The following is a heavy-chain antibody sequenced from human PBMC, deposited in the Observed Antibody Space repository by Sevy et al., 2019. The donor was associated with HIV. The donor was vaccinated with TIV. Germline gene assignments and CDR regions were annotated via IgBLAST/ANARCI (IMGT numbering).Heavy chain of an antibody. CDR1: GFTFSYSG. V-gene: IGHV3-30*02. CDR3: AKNTAAVGVGGFDY. Sequence: GGSLRLSCAASGFTFSYSGMHWVRQAPGKGLEWVTSIQFDGSSQYYADSVKGRFTILRDNSKNTLYLQMNSLTSDDTAMYYCAKNTAAVGVGGFDYWGQGALVTVSS. D-gene: IGHD2-8*01. J-gene: IGHJ4*02. CDR2: IQFDGSSQ.